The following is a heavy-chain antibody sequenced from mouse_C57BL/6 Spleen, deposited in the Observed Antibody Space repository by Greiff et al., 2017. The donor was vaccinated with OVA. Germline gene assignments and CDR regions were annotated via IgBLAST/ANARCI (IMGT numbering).Heavy chain of an antibody. V-gene: IGHV5-4*01. Sequence: EVKVVESGGGLVKPGGSLKLSCAASGFTFSSYAMSWVRQTPEKRLEWVATISDGGSYTYYPANVKGRFTISRDNAKNNLYLQMSHLKAEDTAMYYCARDPELGYWGQGTTLTVAS. CDR3: ARDPELGY. D-gene: IGHD4-1*01. CDR2: ISDGGSYT. CDR1: GFTFSSYA. J-gene: IGHJ2*01.